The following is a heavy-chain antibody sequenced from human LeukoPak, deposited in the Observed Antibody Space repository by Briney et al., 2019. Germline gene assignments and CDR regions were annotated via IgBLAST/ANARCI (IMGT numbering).Heavy chain of an antibody. V-gene: IGHV3-11*01. CDR3: TRPRLGYDYLLDY. D-gene: IGHD5-12*01. CDR1: GFTFTDYY. J-gene: IGHJ4*02. CDR2: ISPTGSRI. Sequence: GGSLRLSCAASGFTFTDYYMSWIRQAPGKGLEWISYISPTGSRIYYTDSVKGRFTISRDNAKKSLILQMNSLNTEDTAVYYCTRPRLGYDYLLDYWGQGTLVTVSS.